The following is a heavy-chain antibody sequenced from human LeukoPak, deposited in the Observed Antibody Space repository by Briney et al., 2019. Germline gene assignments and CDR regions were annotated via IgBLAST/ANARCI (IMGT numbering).Heavy chain of an antibody. CDR3: GGGGGRVEV. J-gene: IGHJ4*02. CDR2: TNGDGTST. V-gene: IGHV3-74*01. D-gene: IGHD2-15*01. CDR1: TFTLSALS. Sequence: GQSLRLSCAAYTFTLSALSMGWDRQVPGDVLLWVSRTNGDGTSTVYVNSVKGRFTISRDNAKNTVYLQMNSLRTEDTAVFYCGGGGGRVEVWGQGTLVTVSS.